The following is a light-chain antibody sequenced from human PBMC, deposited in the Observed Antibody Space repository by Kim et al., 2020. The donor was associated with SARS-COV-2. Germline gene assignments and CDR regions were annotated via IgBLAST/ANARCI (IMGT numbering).Light chain of an antibody. V-gene: IGLV3-1*01. CDR1: KLGDKY. CDR2: QDS. Sequence: SYELTQPPSVSVSPGQTASISCSGDKLGDKYACWYQQKPGQSPVLVIYQDSQRPSGFPERFSGSNSGNTATLTISGTQAMDEADYYCQSWDSSTVVFGGGTQLTVL. CDR3: QSWDSSTVV. J-gene: IGLJ2*01.